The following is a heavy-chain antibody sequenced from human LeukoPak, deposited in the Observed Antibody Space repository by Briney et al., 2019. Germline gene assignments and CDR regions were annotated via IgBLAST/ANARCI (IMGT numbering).Heavy chain of an antibody. CDR3: AKRLGGHGEGGLDC. J-gene: IGHJ4*02. CDR1: GFTFSSYA. V-gene: IGHV3-23*01. Sequence: GGSLRLSCAASGFTFSSYAMNWVRQAPGKGLEWVSTITDSGGNTWYADSVKGRFTISRDNSKNTVYLQMNSLRAEDTAVYYCAKRLGGHGEGGLDCWGQGTLVTVSS. CDR2: ITDSGGNT. D-gene: IGHD3-16*01.